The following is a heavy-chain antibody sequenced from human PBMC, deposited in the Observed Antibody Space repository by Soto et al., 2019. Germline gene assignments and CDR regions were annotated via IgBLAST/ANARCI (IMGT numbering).Heavy chain of an antibody. V-gene: IGHV1-69*06. D-gene: IGHD4-17*01. CDR1: GGTFSSYA. CDR3: ATILGYGEPFSTNWFDP. J-gene: IGHJ5*02. Sequence: GASVKVSCKASGGTFSSYAISWVRQAPGQGLEWMGGIIPIFGTANYAQKFQGRVTMTEDTSTDTAYMELSSLRSEDTAVYYCATILGYGEPFSTNWFDPWGQGTLVTVSS. CDR2: IIPIFGTA.